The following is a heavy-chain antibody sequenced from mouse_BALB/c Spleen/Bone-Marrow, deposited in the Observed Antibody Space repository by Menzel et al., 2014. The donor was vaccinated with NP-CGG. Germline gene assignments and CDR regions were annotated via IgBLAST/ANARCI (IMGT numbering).Heavy chain of an antibody. J-gene: IGHJ4*01. V-gene: IGHV1S81*02. Sequence: QVQLQQSGAELVKPGASVKLSCKASGYTFTGYWMHWVKQRPGQGLEWIGEINPSNGRTNYNEKFKSMATLTVDKSSSTASMQRSGLTSEDSAVFYCARLIDGSSDIVDFWGQGTSVTVSS. CDR3: ARLIDGSSDIVDF. CDR2: INPSNGRT. CDR1: GYTFTGYW. D-gene: IGHD1-1*01.